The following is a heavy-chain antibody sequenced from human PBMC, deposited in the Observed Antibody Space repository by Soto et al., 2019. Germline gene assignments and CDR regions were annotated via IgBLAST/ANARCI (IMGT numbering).Heavy chain of an antibody. J-gene: IGHJ4*02. V-gene: IGHV4-30-2*01. CDR2: IYHRGST. CDR3: ARSIFGVVIQFDY. D-gene: IGHD3-3*01. CDR1: GGSISSGGYS. Sequence: SETLSLTCAVSGGSISSGGYSWSWIRQPPGKGLEWIGYIYHRGSTYYNPSLKSRVTISVDRSKNQFSLKLSSVTAADTAVYYCARSIFGVVIQFDYWGQGTLLTVSS.